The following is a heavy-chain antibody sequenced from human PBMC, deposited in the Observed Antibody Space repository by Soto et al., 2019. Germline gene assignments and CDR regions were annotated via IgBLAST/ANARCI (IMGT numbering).Heavy chain of an antibody. CDR2: IKQDGSEK. CDR3: ARGSHIVVVTAIGP. Sequence: GGSLRLSCAASGFTFSSYWMCWVRQAPGKGPEWVANIKQDGSEKYYVDSVKGRFTISRDNAKNSLYLQMNSLRAEDTAVYYCARGSHIVVVTAIGPWGQGTLVTVSS. CDR1: GFTFSSYW. V-gene: IGHV3-7*03. D-gene: IGHD2-21*02. J-gene: IGHJ5*02.